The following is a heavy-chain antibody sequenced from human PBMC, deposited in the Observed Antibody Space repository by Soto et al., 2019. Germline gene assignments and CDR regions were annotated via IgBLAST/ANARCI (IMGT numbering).Heavy chain of an antibody. Sequence: QVQLVESGGGVVQPGRSLRLSCAASGFTFSSYGMHWVRQAAGKGLEWVAVIWYDGSNKYDADSVKGRFTISRDNSKNTLYLQMNSLRAEDTAVYYCARDMEPNYDILTGPLDYWGQGTLVTVSS. D-gene: IGHD3-9*01. CDR2: IWYDGSNK. V-gene: IGHV3-33*01. CDR3: ARDMEPNYDILTGPLDY. CDR1: GFTFSSYG. J-gene: IGHJ4*02.